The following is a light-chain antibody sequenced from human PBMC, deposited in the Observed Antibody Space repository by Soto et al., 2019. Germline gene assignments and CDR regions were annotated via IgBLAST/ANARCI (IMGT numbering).Light chain of an antibody. CDR3: HQRYSTPST. CDR1: QSVSSY. Sequence: DIQLTQSPSSLSSSPGERVTITCRASQSVSSYLNWYQQKPGKAPKLLIYDASNLHTGVPSRFSGSGSGTAVSTTISSMQPEDFATFYCHQRYSTPSTFGQGTKLEIK. V-gene: IGKV1-39*01. J-gene: IGKJ2*01. CDR2: DAS.